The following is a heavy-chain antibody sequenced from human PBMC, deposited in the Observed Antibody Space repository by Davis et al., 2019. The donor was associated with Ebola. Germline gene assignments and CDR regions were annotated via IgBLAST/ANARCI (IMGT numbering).Heavy chain of an antibody. D-gene: IGHD2-8*02. CDR2: IYTGDSDT. CDR3: ASLRRTITGMDDGYDI. CDR1: GYSFTSYW. J-gene: IGHJ3*02. Sequence: GESLKISCKGSGYSFTSYWIVWVRQMPGKGLEWMGIIYTGDSDTRYSPSFRGQVTISADNSIKTAFLQWSSLKASDTAMYYCASLRRTITGMDDGYDIWGQGTMVTVSS. V-gene: IGHV5-51*06.